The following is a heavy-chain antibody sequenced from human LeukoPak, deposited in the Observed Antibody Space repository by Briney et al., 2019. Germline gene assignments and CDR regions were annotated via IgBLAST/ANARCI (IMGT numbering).Heavy chain of an antibody. CDR2: IYYISNT. CDR1: GASVGSAGYY. D-gene: IGHD1-26*01. CDR3: ARTQSQSGSYRYYFGY. J-gene: IGHJ4*02. Sequence: PSETLSLTCTVSGASVGSAGYYWSWIRQPPGGGLEWIGYIYYISNTNYNPSLKSRVTMSVDPSKNQFSLKLYSVTAADTAVYYCARTQSQSGSYRYYFGYWGQGTLVTVSS. V-gene: IGHV4-61*08.